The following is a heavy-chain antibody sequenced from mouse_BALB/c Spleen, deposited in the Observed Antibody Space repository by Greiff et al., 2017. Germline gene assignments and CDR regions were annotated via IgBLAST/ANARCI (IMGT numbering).Heavy chain of an antibody. CDR3: ARDGFAY. V-gene: IGHV5-15*02. CDR1: GFTFSDYG. J-gene: IGHJ3*01. Sequence: EVKLMESGGGLVQPGGSRKLSCAASGFTFSDYGMAWVRQAPWKGPEWVAFISNLAYSIYYADTVTGRFTISRENAKNTLYLEMSSLRSEDTAMYYCARDGFAYWGQGTLVTVSA. CDR2: ISNLAYSI.